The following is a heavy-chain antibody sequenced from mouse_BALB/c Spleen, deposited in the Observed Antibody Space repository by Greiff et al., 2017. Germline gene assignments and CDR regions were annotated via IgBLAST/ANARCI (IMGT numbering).Heavy chain of an antibody. V-gene: IGHV1S41*01. J-gene: IGHJ4*01. CDR1: GYTFTSYW. D-gene: IGHD1-2*01. CDR3: ARFHYGYYAMDY. Sequence: DLVKPGASVKLSCKASGYTFTSYWINWIKQRPGQGLEWIGRIAPGSGSTYYNEMFKGKATLTVDTSSSTAYIQLSSLSSEDSAVYFCARFHYGYYAMDYWGQGTSVTVSS. CDR2: IAPGSGST.